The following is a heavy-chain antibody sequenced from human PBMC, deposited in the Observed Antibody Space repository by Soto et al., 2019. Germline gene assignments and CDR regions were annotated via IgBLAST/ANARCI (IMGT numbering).Heavy chain of an antibody. CDR3: AGWGGHDYNY. CDR2: INPDGNVG. Sequence: EVQLLGSGGGLVQPGGSLRLSCVGSGFTFSTYWMNWVRQAPGKGLEWVANINPDGNVGTYVDSVRGRFTTSRDNAKNSLSLQMNSLRADDTAVYFCAGWGGHDYNYGCQGIMVTVSS. J-gene: IGHJ4*02. CDR1: GFTFSTYW. D-gene: IGHD4-4*01. V-gene: IGHV3-7*03.